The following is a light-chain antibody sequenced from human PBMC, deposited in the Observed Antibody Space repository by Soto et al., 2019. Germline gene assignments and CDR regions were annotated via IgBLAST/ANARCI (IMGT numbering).Light chain of an antibody. Sequence: DIQMTQSPSSLSASVGDRVTITCRASQGISNYLAWYQQKQGKVPKLLIYAASTLQSGVPSRFSGSGSGTDFTLTISSLRPEDVATYYCQKYNSAPRTCGQGTKVEIK. J-gene: IGKJ1*01. CDR3: QKYNSAPRT. V-gene: IGKV1-27*01. CDR2: AAS. CDR1: QGISNY.